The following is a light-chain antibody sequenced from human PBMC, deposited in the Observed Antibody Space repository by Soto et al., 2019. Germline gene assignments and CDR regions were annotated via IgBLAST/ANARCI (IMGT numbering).Light chain of an antibody. V-gene: IGKV3-20*01. CDR1: QSVSSSY. J-gene: IGKJ1*01. CDR2: GAS. CDR3: QQYGSSPSWT. Sequence: EIVLTQSPGTLSLSPGERATLSCRASQSVSSSYLAWYQQRPGQAPRLLIYGASNRATGIPDRFSGSGSGTDFTLIISRLEPEDFAVYYCQQYGSSPSWTFGQGTKVEIK.